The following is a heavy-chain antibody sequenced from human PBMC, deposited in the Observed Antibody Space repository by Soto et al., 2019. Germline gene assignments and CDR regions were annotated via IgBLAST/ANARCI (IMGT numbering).Heavy chain of an antibody. D-gene: IGHD2-21*01. CDR2: INADYGNT. CDR3: ARSIQGDYSYGMDV. V-gene: IGHV1-18*01. J-gene: IGHJ6*02. Sequence: QAQLVQSGAEVRKPGASVKVSCKASGYTFYSHSISWVRQAPGQGLEWMGRINADYGNTQYAQKFRGRVTMTTETSTTTVYMELTNMRSDDTAVYYFARSIQGDYSYGMDVWGQGTTVTVSS. CDR1: GYTFYSHS.